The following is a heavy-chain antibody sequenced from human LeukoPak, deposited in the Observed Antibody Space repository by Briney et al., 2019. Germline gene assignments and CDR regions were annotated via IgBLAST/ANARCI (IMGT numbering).Heavy chain of an antibody. D-gene: IGHD3-10*01. J-gene: IGHJ4*02. V-gene: IGHV4-59*01. CDR3: ARSSLLWFGESSLFDY. CDR1: GGSISSYY. Sequence: PSETLSLTCTVSGGSISSYYWSWIRQPPGKGLEWIGYIYYSGSTNYNPSLKSRVTISVDTSKNQFSLKLSSVTAADTAVYYCARSSLLWFGESSLFDYWGQGTLVTVSS. CDR2: IYYSGST.